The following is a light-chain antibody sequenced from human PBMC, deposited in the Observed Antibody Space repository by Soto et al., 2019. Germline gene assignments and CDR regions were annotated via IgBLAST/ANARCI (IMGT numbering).Light chain of an antibody. Sequence: QSALTQPASVSGSPGQSITISCTGTSSDVGGYNYVSWYQQHPGKAPKLMIYDVSNRPSGVSNRFSGSKSGNTVSLTISGLQAEDEADYYCSSYTSSSTPLFGGGTQLTVL. V-gene: IGLV2-14*01. CDR2: DVS. J-gene: IGLJ2*01. CDR3: SSYTSSSTPL. CDR1: SSDVGGYNY.